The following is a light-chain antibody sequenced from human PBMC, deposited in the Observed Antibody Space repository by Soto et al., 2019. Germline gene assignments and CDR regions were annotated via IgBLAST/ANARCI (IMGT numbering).Light chain of an antibody. V-gene: IGLV2-14*01. J-gene: IGLJ2*01. CDR2: DVS. Sequence: QSALTQPASVSGSPGQSITISCTGSSSDVGGYDYVSWYQQHPGKAPTLMIYDVSNRPSGVSNRFSGSKSANTASLTISGLQAEDEADYYCSSYSSSSTLFGGGTKVTVL. CDR3: SSYSSSSTL. CDR1: SSDVGGYDY.